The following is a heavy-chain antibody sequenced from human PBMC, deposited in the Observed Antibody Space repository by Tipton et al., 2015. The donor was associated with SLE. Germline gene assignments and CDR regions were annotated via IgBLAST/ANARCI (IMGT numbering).Heavy chain of an antibody. J-gene: IGHJ2*01. CDR2: ISSGGST. V-gene: IGHV3-23*03. Sequence: SLRLSCAASGFTFANFAMSWVRQAPGKGPEWVSVISSGGSTYYADSVKGRFIISRDNSENTLSLQMNSLRPEDTAVYYCARGRWYFDLWGRGTLVTVSS. CDR3: ARGRWYFDL. CDR1: GFTFANFA.